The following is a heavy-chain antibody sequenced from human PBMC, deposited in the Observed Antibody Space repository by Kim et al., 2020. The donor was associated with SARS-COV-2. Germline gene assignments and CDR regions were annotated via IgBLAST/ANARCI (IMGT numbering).Heavy chain of an antibody. D-gene: IGHD5-18*01. Sequence: PSFQGHVTISADKSISTAYLQWRSLKAADTAMYYCARRLGGYSYAAPFDYWGQGTLVTVSS. J-gene: IGHJ4*02. V-gene: IGHV5-10-1*01. CDR3: ARRLGGYSYAAPFDY.